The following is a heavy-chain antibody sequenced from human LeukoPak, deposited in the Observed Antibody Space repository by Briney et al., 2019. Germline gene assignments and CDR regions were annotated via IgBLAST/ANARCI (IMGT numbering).Heavy chain of an antibody. V-gene: IGHV4-30-4*01. D-gene: IGHD2-21*02. CDR2: FCYRVSN. CDR3: ARMPWHIVVVTATSQAFDI. Sequence: TLSLTCTVSGDSINSGDYYSGWSCHSPGAGLGWSGYFCYRVSNYDNPSLKSRVTISVDTSKNKFTLKLSSVIAADTAVYYCARMPWHIVVVTATSQAFDIWGQGTMVTVSS. J-gene: IGHJ3*02. CDR1: GDSINSGDYY.